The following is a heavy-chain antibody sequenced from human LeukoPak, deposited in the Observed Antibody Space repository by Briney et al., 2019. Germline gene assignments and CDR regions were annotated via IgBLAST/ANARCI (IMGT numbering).Heavy chain of an antibody. CDR2: LYHSGST. Sequence: PSGTLSLTCAVTGGSISSGNWWSWVRQPPGKGLEWIGELYHSGSTNYNPSLTSRVTISVDKSQNQFSLKLSSVTAADTAVYYCARDVDSGYALGYWGRGTLVTVSS. CDR3: ARDVDSGYALGY. CDR1: GGSISSGNW. V-gene: IGHV4-4*02. J-gene: IGHJ4*02. D-gene: IGHD5-12*01.